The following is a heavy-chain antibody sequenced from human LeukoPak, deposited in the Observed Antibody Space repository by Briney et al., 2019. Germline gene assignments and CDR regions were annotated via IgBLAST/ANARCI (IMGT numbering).Heavy chain of an antibody. CDR1: GFTFSSYS. J-gene: IGHJ4*02. D-gene: IGHD3-22*01. CDR2: ISSSSSTI. Sequence: GGSLRLSCAASGFTFSSYSMNWVRQAPGKGLEWVSYISSSSSTIYYADSVKGRFTISRDNAKNSLYLQMNSLRAEDTAVYYCARDGDDTSGYFSPFDYWGQGTLVTVSS. V-gene: IGHV3-48*01. CDR3: ARDGDDTSGYFSPFDY.